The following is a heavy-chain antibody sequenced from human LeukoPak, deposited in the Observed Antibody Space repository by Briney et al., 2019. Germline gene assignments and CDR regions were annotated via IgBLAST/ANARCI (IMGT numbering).Heavy chain of an antibody. CDR1: GGSISSGGYY. CDR2: IHYRGST. Sequence: PSQTLSLTCTVSGGSISSGGYYWSWIRQHAGKGLEWIGFIHYRGSTFFNPSLQSRVTISVDTSKNQLSLRLTSATAADTAVYYCATADWEYYFFDYWGQGTLVTVSS. J-gene: IGHJ4*02. D-gene: IGHD2/OR15-2a*01. CDR3: ATADWEYYFFDY. V-gene: IGHV4-31*03.